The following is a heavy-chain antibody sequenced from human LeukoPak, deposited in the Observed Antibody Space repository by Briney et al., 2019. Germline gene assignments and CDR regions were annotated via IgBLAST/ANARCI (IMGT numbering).Heavy chain of an antibody. D-gene: IGHD6-13*01. CDR1: GFTISSNY. J-gene: IGHJ5*02. CDR2: IYSGGST. CDR3: AKKLTAAGPNWFDP. Sequence: PGGSLRLSCAASGFTISSNYMSWVRQAPGKGLEWVSVIYSGGSTYYADSVKGRFTISRDNSKNTLYLQMNSLRAEDTAVYYCAKKLTAAGPNWFDPWGQGTLVTVSS. V-gene: IGHV3-53*01.